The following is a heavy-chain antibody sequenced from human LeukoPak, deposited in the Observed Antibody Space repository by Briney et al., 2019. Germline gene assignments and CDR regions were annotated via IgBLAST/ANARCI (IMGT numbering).Heavy chain of an antibody. CDR3: ARDRAGVYYYGMDV. CDR1: GFTFSSYG. D-gene: IGHD2-21*01. J-gene: IGHJ6*02. Sequence: PGRSLRLSCAASGFTFSSYGMHWVRQAPGKGLEWVAVIWYDGSNKYYADSVKSRFTISRDNSKNTLYLQMNSLRAEDTAVYYCARDRAGVYYYGMDVWGQGTTVTVSS. CDR2: IWYDGSNK. V-gene: IGHV3-33*01.